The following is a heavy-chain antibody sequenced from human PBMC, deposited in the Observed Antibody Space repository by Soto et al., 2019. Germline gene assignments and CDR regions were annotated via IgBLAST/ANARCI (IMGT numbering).Heavy chain of an antibody. J-gene: IGHJ5*02. CDR2: ISSSSTI. Sequence: EVQLVESGGGLVQPGGSLRLSCAASGFTFSSYSMNWVRQAPGKGLEWVSYISSSSTIYYADSVKGRFTISRDNAKNSLYLQMNSLRDEDTAVYYCARDYPSSGWSPINWFDPWGQGTLVTVSS. V-gene: IGHV3-48*02. CDR3: ARDYPSSGWSPINWFDP. CDR1: GFTFSSYS. D-gene: IGHD6-19*01.